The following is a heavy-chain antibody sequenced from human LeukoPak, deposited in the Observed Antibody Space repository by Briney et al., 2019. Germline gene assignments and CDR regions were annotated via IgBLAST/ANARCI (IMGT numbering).Heavy chain of an antibody. Sequence: SETLSLTCTVSGGSISSYYWSWIRQPPGKGLEWIGYIYCSGNTNYNPSFKSRVTISVDTSKNQFSLKLSSVTAADTAVYYCARNRGGHLDYWGQGTLVTLSS. D-gene: IGHD2-15*01. J-gene: IGHJ4*02. CDR1: GGSISSYY. V-gene: IGHV4-59*01. CDR2: IYCSGNT. CDR3: ARNRGGHLDY.